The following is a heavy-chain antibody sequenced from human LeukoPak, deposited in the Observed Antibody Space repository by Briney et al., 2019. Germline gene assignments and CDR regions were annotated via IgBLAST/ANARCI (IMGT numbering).Heavy chain of an antibody. CDR1: GFTFDDYV. CDR3: ARGPRSRSTSCYWFDP. J-gene: IGHJ5*02. V-gene: IGHV3-9*01. D-gene: IGHD2-2*01. CDR2: INWNSGSI. Sequence: GRSLRLSCAASGFTFDDYVMHWVRQAPGKGLEWVSGINWNSGSIDYAGSVKGRFTISRDNAMNSLYLQMNSLRAEDTAVYYCARGPRSRSTSCYWFDPWGQGTLVTVSS.